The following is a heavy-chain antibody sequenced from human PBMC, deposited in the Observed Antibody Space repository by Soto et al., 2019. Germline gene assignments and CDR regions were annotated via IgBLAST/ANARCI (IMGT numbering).Heavy chain of an antibody. CDR1: GGSFSGNY. J-gene: IGHJ6*03. CDR2: INQSGSP. V-gene: IGHV4-34*01. CDR3: ARGLGVCAYCSLTACYGCTNHHYMDV. D-gene: IGHD2-2*01. Sequence: PSETLSLTCAVYGGSFSGNYWSWIRQSPGKGLEWIGEINQSGSPNYNPSLKSRVTISEDTSKSQFSLKLSSVTAADSAVYYCARGLGVCAYCSLTACYGCTNHHYMDVWGKGTTVTVSS.